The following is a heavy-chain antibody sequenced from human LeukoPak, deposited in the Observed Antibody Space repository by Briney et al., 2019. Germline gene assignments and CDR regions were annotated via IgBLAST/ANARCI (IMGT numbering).Heavy chain of an antibody. CDR3: AREAYSYGYKRGSYYYYGMDV. Sequence: AASVKVSCKASGYTFTSYGISWVRQAPGQGLEWMGWISAYNGNTNYAQKLQGRVTMTRDTSTSTVYMELSSLRSEDTAVYYCAREAYSYGYKRGSYYYYGMDVWGQGTTVTVSS. V-gene: IGHV1-18*01. CDR2: ISAYNGNT. J-gene: IGHJ6*02. CDR1: GYTFTSYG. D-gene: IGHD5-18*01.